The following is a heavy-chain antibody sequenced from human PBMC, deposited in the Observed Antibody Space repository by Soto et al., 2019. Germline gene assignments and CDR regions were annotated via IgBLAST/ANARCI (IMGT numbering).Heavy chain of an antibody. CDR2: IIPFLDIT. CDR3: ARDNVGGSSFDYYYGMDV. J-gene: IGHJ6*02. V-gene: IGHV1-69*08. CDR1: GGTFSSYS. Sequence: QVQLVQSGAEVKKPGSSVKVSCEASGGTFSSYSINWVRQAPGQGLEWMGRIIPFLDITSYSQKFQGRVTITADKSTRTGYLELSSLRSEDTSVYYCARDNVGGSSFDYYYGMDVWGQGTTVTVSS. D-gene: IGHD1-26*01.